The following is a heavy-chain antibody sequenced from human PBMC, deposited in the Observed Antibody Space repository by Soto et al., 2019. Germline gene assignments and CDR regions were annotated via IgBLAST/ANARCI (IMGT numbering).Heavy chain of an antibody. J-gene: IGHJ6*02. CDR1: GGTFSSYA. D-gene: IGHD6-6*01. CDR3: ARDLQQLVHYYGMDV. Sequence: ASVKVSCTASGGTFSSYAISSVRQAPGQGLEWMGGIIPIFGTANYAQKFQGRVTITADESTSTAYMELSSLRSEDTAVYYCARDLQQLVHYYGMDVWGQGTTVTVSS. CDR2: IIPIFGTA. V-gene: IGHV1-69*13.